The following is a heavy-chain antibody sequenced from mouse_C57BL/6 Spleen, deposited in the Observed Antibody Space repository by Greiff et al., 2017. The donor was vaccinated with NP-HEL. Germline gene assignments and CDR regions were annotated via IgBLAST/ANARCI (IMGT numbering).Heavy chain of an antibody. CDR1: GYTFTSYW. Sequence: QVQLQQPGAELVRPGSSVKLSCKASGYTFTSYWMDWVKQRPGQGLEWIGNIYPSDSETHYNQKFKDKATLTVDKSSSTAYMQLSSLTSEDSGVYYCARQAYGSRDYWGQGTTLTVSS. D-gene: IGHD1-1*01. CDR2: IYPSDSET. J-gene: IGHJ2*01. CDR3: ARQAYGSRDY. V-gene: IGHV1-61*01.